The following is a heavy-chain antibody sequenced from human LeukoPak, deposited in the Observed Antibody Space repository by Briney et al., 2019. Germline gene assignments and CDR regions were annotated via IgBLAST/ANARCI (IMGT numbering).Heavy chain of an antibody. Sequence: GASVKVSCKASGYTFTGYGISWVRQAPGQGLEWMGWSSDYNGHKNYEQRLQGRVTITTDTSTNIAYIELRSLIPDDTAVYYCARMGMDPAMVTNFFDYWGQGTMVTVSS. D-gene: IGHD5-18*01. V-gene: IGHV1-18*04. J-gene: IGHJ4*02. CDR3: ARMGMDPAMVTNFFDY. CDR2: SSDYNGHK. CDR1: GYTFTGYG.